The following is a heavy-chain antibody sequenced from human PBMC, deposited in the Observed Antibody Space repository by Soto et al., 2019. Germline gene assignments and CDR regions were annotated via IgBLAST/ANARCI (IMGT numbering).Heavy chain of an antibody. D-gene: IGHD4-17*01. J-gene: IGHJ4*02. CDR3: AGGNYGDYGSDY. V-gene: IGHV1-69*02. CDR2: IIPILGIA. CDR1: GGTFSSYP. Sequence: QVPLVQSGAEVKKPGSSVKVSCKASGGTFSSYPISWVRQAPGQGLEWMGRIIPILGIANHAQKFKGRVTITADKSTSTAYMELSSLRSEDTAVYYCAGGNYGDYGSDYWGQGTLVTVSS.